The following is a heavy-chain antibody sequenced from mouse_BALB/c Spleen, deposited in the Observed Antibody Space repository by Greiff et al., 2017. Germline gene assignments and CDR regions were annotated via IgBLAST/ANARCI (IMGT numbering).Heavy chain of an antibody. CDR3: ARWLLREDYYAMDY. Sequence: VQLQQSGAELMKPGASVKISCKATGYTFSSYWIEWVKQRPGHGLEWIGEILPGSGSTNYNEKFKGKATFTADTSSNTAYMQLSSLTSEDSAVYYCARWLLREDYYAMDYWGQGTSVTVSS. D-gene: IGHD2-3*01. CDR2: ILPGSGST. V-gene: IGHV1-9*01. CDR1: GYTFSSYW. J-gene: IGHJ4*01.